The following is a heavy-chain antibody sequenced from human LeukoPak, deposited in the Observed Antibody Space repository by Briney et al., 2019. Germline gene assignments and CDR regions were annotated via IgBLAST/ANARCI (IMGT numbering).Heavy chain of an antibody. CDR2: VNPNSGST. CDR3: ARGGTVVRGVPDY. Sequence: ASVNVSCKTSGYTFTSYYIHWVRQAPGQGLEWVGLVNPNSGSTSYSQKFQGRVTMTRDTSTSTVYMELSNLTSEDTAIYYCARGGTVVRGVPDYWGQGTLVPVSS. J-gene: IGHJ4*02. D-gene: IGHD3-10*01. CDR1: GYTFTSYY. V-gene: IGHV1-46*01.